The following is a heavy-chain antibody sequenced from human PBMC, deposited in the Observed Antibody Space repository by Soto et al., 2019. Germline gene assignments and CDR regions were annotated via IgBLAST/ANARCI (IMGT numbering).Heavy chain of an antibody. Sequence: QVQLVQSGAEVKEPGDSVRVSCEASGYTFTAYYIHCVRQAPGQGLEWMGWINPKFGDTSYAQDFQGRVFMTRDMSISTVYLELSRLTSDVTAIYYCARNMDYYYGRGSGNGHGVWGQGTTVTVFS. CDR2: INPKFGDT. CDR1: GYTFTAYY. V-gene: IGHV1-2*02. D-gene: IGHD3-10*02. CDR3: ARNMDYYYGRGSGNGHGV. J-gene: IGHJ6*02.